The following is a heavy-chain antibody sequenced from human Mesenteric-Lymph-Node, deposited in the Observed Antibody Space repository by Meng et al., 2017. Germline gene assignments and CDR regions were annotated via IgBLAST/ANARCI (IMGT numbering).Heavy chain of an antibody. Sequence: EVELVGSGGGLVPPGGSLRLSCSASGFTVSSNSMSWVRQAPGKGLEWVSVITAAGITYYADSVKGRFSISRDTSKNTVYLQMNSLRAEDTAIYYCAKLIRNWGQGTLVTVSS. CDR3: AKLIRN. J-gene: IGHJ4*02. V-gene: IGHV3-23*04. CDR2: ITAAGIT. CDR1: GFTVSSNS.